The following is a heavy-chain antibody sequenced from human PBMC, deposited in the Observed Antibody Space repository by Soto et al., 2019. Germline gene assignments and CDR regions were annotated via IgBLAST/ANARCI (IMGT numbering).Heavy chain of an antibody. V-gene: IGHV3-74*01. J-gene: IGHJ4*02. CDR2: IDPYDTGI. CDR1: RFAFSSES. D-gene: IGHD2-15*01. CDR3: TSDTFGARDS. Sequence: AGCLRICRASSRFAFSSESMHWVRKAPGTGLVWVSRIDPYDTGITYADSVKGRFTISRDNAKNTLYLQMNSLRAEDTAVYYCTSDTFGARDSWGQGTLVLVSS.